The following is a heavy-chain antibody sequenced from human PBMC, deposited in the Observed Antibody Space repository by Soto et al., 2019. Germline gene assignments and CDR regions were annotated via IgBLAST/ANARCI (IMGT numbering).Heavy chain of an antibody. J-gene: IGHJ6*02. CDR1: GFSSSGHW. V-gene: IGHV3-7*01. Sequence: GGSLRLSCAVSGFSSSGHWMSWVRQAPGRGLEWVAYINPDGSEKWYVDSVKGRFTISRDNAKNSLYLQMNSRRVEDTAVHYCARGHYGLDVWGQGTTVTVSS. CDR3: ARGHYGLDV. D-gene: IGHD3-10*01. CDR2: INPDGSEK.